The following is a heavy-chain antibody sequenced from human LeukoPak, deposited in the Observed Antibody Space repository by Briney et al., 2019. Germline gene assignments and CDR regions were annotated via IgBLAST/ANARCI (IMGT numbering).Heavy chain of an antibody. J-gene: IGHJ4*02. V-gene: IGHV4-38-2*02. CDR2: IYHSGST. Sequence: SETLSLTCTVSGYSISSGYYWGWIRQPPGKGLEWIGSIYHSGSTYYNPSLKSRVTISVDTSKNQFSLKLSSVTAADTAMYFCAREIRVATRRFDYWGRGTLLTVSS. CDR1: GYSISSGYY. CDR3: AREIRVATRRFDY. D-gene: IGHD6-6*01.